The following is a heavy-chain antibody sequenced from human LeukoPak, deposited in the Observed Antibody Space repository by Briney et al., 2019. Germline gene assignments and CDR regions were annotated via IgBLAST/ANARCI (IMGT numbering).Heavy chain of an antibody. CDR2: INPNSGGT. CDR3: ARLTIFGVDNWFDP. V-gene: IGHV1-2*02. J-gene: IGHJ5*02. D-gene: IGHD3-3*01. Sequence: ASVKVSCKASGYTFTSYDINWVRQAPGQGLEWMGWINPNSGGTNYAQKFQGRVTMTRDTSISTVYMELSRLRSDDTAVYYCARLTIFGVDNWFDPWGQGTLVTVSS. CDR1: GYTFTSYD.